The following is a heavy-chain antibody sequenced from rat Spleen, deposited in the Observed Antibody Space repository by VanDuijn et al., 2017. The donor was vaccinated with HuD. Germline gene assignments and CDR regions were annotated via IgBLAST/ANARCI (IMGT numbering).Heavy chain of an antibody. CDR3: TREDYGYYFDY. V-gene: IGHV5-29*01. CDR2: ISYGDSSSNCST. D-gene: IGHD1-6*01. J-gene: IGHJ2*01. Sequence: EVQLVESGGGLVQPGRSLKLSCAASGFTFSDYGMAWVRQAPTKGLEWVATISYGDSSSNCSTYYPDSVKGRFTISRDNVKSTLNLQMNSLRSEDTATYYCTREDYGYYFDYWGQGVMVTVSS. CDR1: GFTFSDYG.